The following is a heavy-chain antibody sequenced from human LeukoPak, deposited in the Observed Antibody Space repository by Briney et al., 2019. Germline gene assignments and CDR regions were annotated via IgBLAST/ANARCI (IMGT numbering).Heavy chain of an antibody. CDR3: ARVGSYGLPFDY. V-gene: IGHV3-21*01. CDR1: GFTFSSYS. J-gene: IGHJ4*02. D-gene: IGHD1-26*01. CDR2: ISSSSYI. Sequence: GGSLRLSCAASGFTFSSYSMNWVRQAPGKGLEWVSSISSSSYIYYADSVKGRFTISRDNAKNSLYLQMNGLRAEDTAVYYCARVGSYGLPFDYWGQGTLVTVSS.